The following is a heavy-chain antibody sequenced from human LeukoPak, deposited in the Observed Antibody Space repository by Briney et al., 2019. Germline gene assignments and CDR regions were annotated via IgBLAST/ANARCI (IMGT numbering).Heavy chain of an antibody. CDR3: ATNPRYSDWLMYYFDN. CDR2: IYYTGTT. Sequence: SETLSLTCTVSGGSISTSTYYWAWIRQPPGKGLEWIGSIYYTGTTYYSPSLKSRVTISVDTSKNQFSLKLSSVTAEDQAVYYCATNPRYSDWLMYYFDNWGQGTLVTVSS. J-gene: IGHJ4*02. D-gene: IGHD3-9*01. V-gene: IGHV4-39*07. CDR1: GGSISTSTYY.